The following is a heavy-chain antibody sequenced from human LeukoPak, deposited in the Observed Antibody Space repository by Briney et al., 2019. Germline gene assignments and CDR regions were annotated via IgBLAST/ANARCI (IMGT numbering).Heavy chain of an antibody. CDR3: ASGYYYDSSGYYSEYFQH. CDR2: INPTSGDT. CDR1: GFTFTGYY. V-gene: IGHV1-2*02. D-gene: IGHD3-22*01. J-gene: IGHJ1*01. Sequence: RASVKVSCKTSGFTFTGYYMHWVRQAPGQGLEWMGWINPTSGDTNYAQKFQGRVTMTRDTSVSTAYMELSRLRFDDTAVYSCASGYYYDSSGYYSEYFQHWGQGTQVTVSS.